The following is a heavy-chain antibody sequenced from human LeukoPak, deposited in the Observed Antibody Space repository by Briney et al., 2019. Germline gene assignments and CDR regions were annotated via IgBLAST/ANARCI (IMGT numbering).Heavy chain of an antibody. J-gene: IGHJ4*02. CDR2: IYYSGST. CDR3: AGAQKLPQYYFDY. D-gene: IGHD2-15*01. CDR1: GGSISSYY. Sequence: PSETLSLTCTVSGGSISSYYWSWIRQPPGKGLEWIGYIYYSGSTNYNPSLKSRVTISVDTSKNQFSLKLSSVTAADTAEYYFAGAQKLPQYYFDYWGQGTLVTVSS. V-gene: IGHV4-59*01.